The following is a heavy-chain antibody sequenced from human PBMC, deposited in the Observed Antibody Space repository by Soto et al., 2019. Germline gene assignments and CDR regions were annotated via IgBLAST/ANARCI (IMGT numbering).Heavy chain of an antibody. D-gene: IGHD7-27*01. CDR2: IYYSGAT. CDR1: GDSMATGGHY. CDR3: ARDKDLEPTVWGY. Sequence: QVHLQESGPGLVRPSETLSLSCSVSGDSMATGGHYYNWIRHLPGKGLESIGYIYYSGATHYSPSLRPRATISIDTSKNQFSLRLTSVTAADTALYFCARDKDLEPTVWGYWGQGIQVTVSS. V-gene: IGHV4-31*02. J-gene: IGHJ4*02.